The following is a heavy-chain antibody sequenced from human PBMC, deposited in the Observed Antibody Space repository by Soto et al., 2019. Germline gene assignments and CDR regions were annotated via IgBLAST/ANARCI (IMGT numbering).Heavy chain of an antibody. Sequence: QVQLVQSGAEVKKPGASVKVSCQASGYTFTSYAMHWVRQAPGQRREWMGWINAGNGNTKYSQKFQGRVTITRDTSASTAYMELSSLRSEDTAVYYCARDFSWFGELIASDYWGQGTLVTVSS. D-gene: IGHD3-10*01. V-gene: IGHV1-3*01. J-gene: IGHJ4*02. CDR3: ARDFSWFGELIASDY. CDR1: GYTFTSYA. CDR2: INAGNGNT.